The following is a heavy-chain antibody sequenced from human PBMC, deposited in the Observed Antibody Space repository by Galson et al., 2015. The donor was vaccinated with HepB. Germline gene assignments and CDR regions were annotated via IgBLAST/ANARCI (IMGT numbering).Heavy chain of an antibody. D-gene: IGHD6-13*01. J-gene: IGHJ5*02. CDR3: ARGQTLAAAGILGWFDP. CDR1: GFTFSSYA. CDR2: ISYDGSNK. V-gene: IGHV3-30*04. Sequence: SLRLSCAASGFTFSSYAMHWVRQAPGKGLEWVAVISYDGSNKYYADSVKGRFTISRDNSKNTLYLQMNSLRAEDTAVYYCARGQTLAAAGILGWFDPWGQGTLVTVSS.